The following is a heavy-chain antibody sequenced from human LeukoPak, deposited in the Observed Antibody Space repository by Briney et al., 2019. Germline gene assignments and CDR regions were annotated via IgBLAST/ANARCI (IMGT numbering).Heavy chain of an antibody. CDR3: ARDRTGTTSDYYYYYGMDV. Sequence: SETLSLTCTVSGGPISSYYWSWIRQPAGKGLEWIGRIYASGSINYNPSLKSRVTMSVDTSKNQFSLKLSSVTAADTAVYYCARDRTGTTSDYYYYYGMDVWGQGTTVTVSS. V-gene: IGHV4-4*07. CDR2: IYASGSI. D-gene: IGHD1-1*01. CDR1: GGPISSYY. J-gene: IGHJ6*02.